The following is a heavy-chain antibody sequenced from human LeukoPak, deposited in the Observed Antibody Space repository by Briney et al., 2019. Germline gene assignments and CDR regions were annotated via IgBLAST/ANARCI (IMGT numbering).Heavy chain of an antibody. Sequence: AETLSLTCTVSGGSISSYYWSWIRQPPGKGLEWIGYIYYSGSTNYNPSLKSRVTISVDTSKNQFSLKLSSVTAADTAVYYCARDIEAAPSPDDAFDIWGQGTMVTVSS. J-gene: IGHJ3*02. CDR3: ARDIEAAPSPDDAFDI. CDR2: IYYSGST. V-gene: IGHV4-59*01. CDR1: GGSISSYY. D-gene: IGHD6-13*01.